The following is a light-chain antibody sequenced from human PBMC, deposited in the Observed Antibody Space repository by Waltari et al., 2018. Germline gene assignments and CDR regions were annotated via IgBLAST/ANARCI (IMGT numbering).Light chain of an antibody. V-gene: IGKV1-39*01. Sequence: IQMSQTPSPLSACLRGRVTITSRARLSICRNLNWYQQKTGKAPEVLIYAASDLQSGIPSRFSGSGSGTYFTLTISNLQSEDFAIYYCQQSDSTPWTFGQGTQVEVK. CDR2: AAS. J-gene: IGKJ1*01. CDR1: LSICRN. CDR3: QQSDSTPWT.